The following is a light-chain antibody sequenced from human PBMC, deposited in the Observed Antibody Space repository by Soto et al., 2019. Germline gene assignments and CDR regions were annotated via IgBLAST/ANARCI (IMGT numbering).Light chain of an antibody. CDR1: RSLLHSNGYNY. Sequence: DLVMTQSPLSLPVTPGEPASISCRSSRSLLHSNGYNYLDWYLQRPGQSPQLLIYLGSNRASGVPDRFSGSGSGTEFTLQISRVEAEDVGIYYCMQALQTPLTFGGGTKVEIK. J-gene: IGKJ4*01. CDR2: LGS. V-gene: IGKV2-28*01. CDR3: MQALQTPLT.